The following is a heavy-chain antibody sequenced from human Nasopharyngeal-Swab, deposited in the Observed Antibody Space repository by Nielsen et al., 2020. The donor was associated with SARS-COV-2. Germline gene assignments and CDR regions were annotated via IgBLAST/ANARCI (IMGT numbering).Heavy chain of an antibody. V-gene: IGHV1-18*01. CDR3: ARTIEYSSFRALYYFDY. CDR1: GYTFTSYG. D-gene: IGHD6-6*01. CDR2: ISTYDGDT. Sequence: ASVKVSCKASGYTFTSYGISWVRQAPGQGLEWMGWISTYDGDTNYAQKLQGRVTMTTDTSTSTAYMELSSLRSEDTAVYYCARTIEYSSFRALYYFDYWGQGTLVTVSS. J-gene: IGHJ4*02.